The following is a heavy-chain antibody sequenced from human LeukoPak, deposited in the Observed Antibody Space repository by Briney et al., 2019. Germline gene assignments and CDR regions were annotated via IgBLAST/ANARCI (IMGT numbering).Heavy chain of an antibody. CDR3: ARDPTYYDIFRVFDY. D-gene: IGHD3-9*01. CDR2: INPNSGGT. CDR1: GYTFTGYY. J-gene: IGHJ4*02. V-gene: IGHV1-2*02. Sequence: ASVKVSCKASGYTFTGYYMHWVRQAPGQGLEWMGWINPNSGGTNYAQKFQGRVTMTRDTSISTAYMELSRLRSDDTAVYYCARDPTYYDIFRVFDYWGQGTLVTVSS.